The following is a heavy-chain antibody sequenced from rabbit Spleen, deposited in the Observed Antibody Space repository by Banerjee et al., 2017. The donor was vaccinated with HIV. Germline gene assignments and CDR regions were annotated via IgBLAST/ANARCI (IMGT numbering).Heavy chain of an antibody. CDR2: IWTGSSGTT. J-gene: IGHJ4*01. Sequence: QEQLVESGGGLVQPEGSLTLTCTASGFSLSSSYYMCWVRQAPGKGPEWIACIWTGSSGTTYYANWAKGRFTISKTSSTTVTLQMTSLTVADAATYFCARGGVASSFLYGLHLWGPGTLVTVS. CDR3: ARGGVASSFLYGLHL. V-gene: IGHV1S45*01. CDR1: GFSLSSSYY. D-gene: IGHD1-1*01.